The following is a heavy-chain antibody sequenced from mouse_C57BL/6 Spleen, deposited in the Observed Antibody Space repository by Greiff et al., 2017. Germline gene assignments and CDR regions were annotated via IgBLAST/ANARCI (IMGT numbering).Heavy chain of an antibody. CDR1: GFTFSDYG. CDR2: ISSGSSTI. V-gene: IGHV5-17*01. CDR3: ARDTTVVGSSYAMDY. D-gene: IGHD1-1*01. Sequence: DVQLVESGGGLVKPGGSLKLSCAASGFTFSDYGMHWVRQAPEKGLEWVAYISSGSSTIYYADTVKGRFTISRDNAKNTLFLQMTSLRSEDTAMYYCARDTTVVGSSYAMDYWGQGTSVTVSS. J-gene: IGHJ4*01.